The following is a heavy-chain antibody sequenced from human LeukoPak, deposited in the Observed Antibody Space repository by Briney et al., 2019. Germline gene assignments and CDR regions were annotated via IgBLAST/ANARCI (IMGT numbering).Heavy chain of an antibody. CDR2: INTRGST. J-gene: IGHJ6*03. V-gene: IGHV4-61*02. CDR1: GGSIRSGNYY. Sequence: SETLSLTCTVSGGSIRSGNYYWSWIRQPAGKGLEWIGRINTRGSTNYNPSLKSRVTISVDMSKNQFSLKLSSVTAADTAVYYCARDGSYYYYYMDVWGKGTTVTISS. CDR3: ARDGSYYYYYMDV.